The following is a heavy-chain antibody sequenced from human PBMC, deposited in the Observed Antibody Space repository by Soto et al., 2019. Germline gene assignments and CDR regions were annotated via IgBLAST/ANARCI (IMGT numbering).Heavy chain of an antibody. J-gene: IGHJ4*02. CDR1: GGSISDSY. Sequence: SETLSLTCTVSGGSISDSYWSWIQQPAGKRLEWIGRIYTSGSANYNPSLKSRVTMSVDTSKNQFSLNLNSVTAADTAVYYCARDTSAYYYIFDLWGQGTMVTVYS. D-gene: IGHD3-22*01. V-gene: IGHV4-4*07. CDR2: IYTSGSA. CDR3: ARDTSAYYYIFDL.